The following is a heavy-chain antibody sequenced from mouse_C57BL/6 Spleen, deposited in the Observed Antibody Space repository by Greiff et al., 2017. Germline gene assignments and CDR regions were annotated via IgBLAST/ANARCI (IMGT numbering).Heavy chain of an antibody. CDR2: IDPSDSYT. V-gene: IGHV1-59*01. CDR3: ARSHLPPMDY. CDR1: GYTFTSYW. Sequence: QVQLQQPGAELVRPGTSVKLSCKASGYTFTSYWMHWVKQRPGQGLEWIGVIDPSDSYTNYNQKFKGTATLTVDTSSSTAYMQLSSLTSEDSAVYYCARSHLPPMDYWGQGTSVTVSS. J-gene: IGHJ4*01.